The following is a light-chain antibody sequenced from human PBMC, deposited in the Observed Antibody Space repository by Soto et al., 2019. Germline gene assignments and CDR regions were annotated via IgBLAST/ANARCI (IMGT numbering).Light chain of an antibody. Sequence: EVVLTQSPGTLSLSPGERATLSCRASQSVSSYYLAWYQQKPGQAPRLLIYGASTRATGIPDRFSGSGSGTDFTLTIGRLEPEDFAMYYCQQYRDSPYTFGQGTRLEIK. V-gene: IGKV3-20*01. CDR1: QSVSSYY. CDR3: QQYRDSPYT. CDR2: GAS. J-gene: IGKJ5*01.